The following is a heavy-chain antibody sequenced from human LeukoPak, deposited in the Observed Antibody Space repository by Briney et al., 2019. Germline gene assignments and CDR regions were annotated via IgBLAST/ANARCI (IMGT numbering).Heavy chain of an antibody. Sequence: GASVKVSCKASGYTFTSYYMHWVRQAPGQGLEWMRIINPSGGSTSYAQKFQGRVTMTRDMSTSTVYMELSSLRSEASAVYYCARSISSAIEYYFDYWGQGTLVTVSP. CDR2: INPSGGST. CDR3: ARSISSAIEYYFDY. J-gene: IGHJ4*02. CDR1: GYTFTSYY. V-gene: IGHV1-46*01. D-gene: IGHD2-2*02.